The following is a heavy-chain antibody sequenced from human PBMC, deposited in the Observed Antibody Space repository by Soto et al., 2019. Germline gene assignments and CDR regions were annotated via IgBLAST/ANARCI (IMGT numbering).Heavy chain of an antibody. CDR2: ISGSGGSK. CDR3: VLWPPYYFDY. J-gene: IGHJ4*02. D-gene: IGHD3-10*01. V-gene: IGHV3-23*01. Sequence: EVQLLESGGGLVQPGGSLRLSCAASGFTFSSYAMSWVRQAPGTGLEWVSAISGSGGSKYYAESVKGRFTISRDNSKNTLYLQMNSLRAEDTAVDYCVLWPPYYFDYWGKGTLVTVSS. CDR1: GFTFSSYA.